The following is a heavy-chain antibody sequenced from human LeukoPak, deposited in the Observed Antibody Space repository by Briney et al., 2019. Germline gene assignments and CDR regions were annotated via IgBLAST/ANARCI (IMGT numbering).Heavy chain of an antibody. Sequence: SCKASGGTFSSYGMHWVRQAPGKGLEWVAFIRYDGSNKYYADSVKGRFTISRDNSKNTLYLQMNSLRAEDTAVYYCAKGYDFWSGYYCDYWGQGTLVTVSS. D-gene: IGHD3-3*01. CDR2: IRYDGSNK. J-gene: IGHJ4*02. V-gene: IGHV3-30*02. CDR3: AKGYDFWSGYYCDY. CDR1: GGTFSSYG.